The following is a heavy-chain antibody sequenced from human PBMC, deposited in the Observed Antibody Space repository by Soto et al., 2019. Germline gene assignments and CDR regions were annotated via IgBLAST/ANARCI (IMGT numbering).Heavy chain of an antibody. Sequence: QVQLVQSGTEVKKPGSSLKVSCKATGGTFKTYAFSWVRQAPGQGLEWLGGIIPLFGTTNYARKFQDRVTITADESKSTAYMELSSLRSDDTAVYYCASCVGGGSCYLRPFLDYWGQGTLVTVSS. D-gene: IGHD2-15*01. CDR3: ASCVGGGSCYLRPFLDY. V-gene: IGHV1-69*01. CDR2: IIPLFGTT. J-gene: IGHJ4*02. CDR1: GGTFKTYA.